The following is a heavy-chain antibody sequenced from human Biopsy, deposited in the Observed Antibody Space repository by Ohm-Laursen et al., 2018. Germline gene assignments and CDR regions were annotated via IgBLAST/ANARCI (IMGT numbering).Heavy chain of an antibody. CDR1: GGTFSNYG. CDR3: ATKLTGYFHH. V-gene: IGHV1-69*06. J-gene: IGHJ1*01. CDR2: NIPILGTG. Sequence: SSVKVSCKAPGGTFSNYGVNWVRQAPGQGLEWLGGNIPILGTGNYAQKFQDRVTVAADTSTSTATMEPRSLRSDDTAVYYCATKLTGYFHHWGQGTLVTVSS. D-gene: IGHD3-9*01.